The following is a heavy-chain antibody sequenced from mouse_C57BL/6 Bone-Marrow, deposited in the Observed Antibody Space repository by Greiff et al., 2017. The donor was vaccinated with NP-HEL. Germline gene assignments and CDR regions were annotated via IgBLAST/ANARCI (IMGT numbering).Heavy chain of an antibody. CDR3: ARGDYY. CDR1: GYAFSSSW. CDR2: IYPGDGDT. J-gene: IGHJ4*01. Sequence: VKPGASVKISCKASGYAFSSSWMNWVKQRPGKGLEWIGRIYPGDGDTNYNGKFKGKATLTADKSSSTAYMQLSSLTSEDSAVYFCARGDYYWGQGTSVTVSS. V-gene: IGHV1-82*01.